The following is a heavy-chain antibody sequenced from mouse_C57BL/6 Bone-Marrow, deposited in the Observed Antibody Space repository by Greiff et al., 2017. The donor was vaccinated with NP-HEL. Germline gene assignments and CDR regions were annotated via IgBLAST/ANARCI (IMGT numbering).Heavy chain of an antibody. CDR3: ARHDYWYFDV. CDR2: IDPSDSET. CDR1: GYTFTSYW. V-gene: IGHV1-52*01. D-gene: IGHD2-3*01. Sequence: QVQLQQPGAELVRPGSSVKLSCKASGYTFTSYWMHWVKQRPIQGLEWIGNIDPSDSETHYNQKFKDKATLTVDKSSSTAYMQLSSLTSEDSAFYYCARHDYWYFDVWGTGTTVTVSS. J-gene: IGHJ1*03.